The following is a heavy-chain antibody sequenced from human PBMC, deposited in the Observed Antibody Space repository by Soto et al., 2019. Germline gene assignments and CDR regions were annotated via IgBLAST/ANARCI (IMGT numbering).Heavy chain of an antibody. Sequence: QVQLQESGPGLVKPSETLSLTCTVSGGSLTSYYWIWIRQPPGKGLEWIGSIHNSGSTNYNPSLKGRVTISLDTPKKQFSLKVPSVTAADTAMYYCARGYCSSSSCYEFDHWGQGSLVTVSS. D-gene: IGHD2-2*01. CDR1: GGSLTSYY. CDR2: IHNSGST. CDR3: ARGYCSSSSCYEFDH. V-gene: IGHV4-59*01. J-gene: IGHJ4*02.